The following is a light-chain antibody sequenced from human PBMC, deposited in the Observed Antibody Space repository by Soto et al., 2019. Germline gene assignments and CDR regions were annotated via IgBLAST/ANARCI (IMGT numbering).Light chain of an antibody. CDR1: QSVSSSY. CDR3: QQCDGSPRLT. J-gene: IGKJ4*01. Sequence: EIVMTQSPGTLSLSPGERATLSCRASQSVSSSYLAWYQQKPGQAPRLLIYGASSRATGIPDRFSGSGSGTDFTLTISRLEPADFAVYDCQQCDGSPRLTCGGGTKLEIK. CDR2: GAS. V-gene: IGKV3-20*01.